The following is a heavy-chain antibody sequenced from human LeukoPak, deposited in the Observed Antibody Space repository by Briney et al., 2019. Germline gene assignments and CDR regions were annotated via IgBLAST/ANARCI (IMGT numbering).Heavy chain of an antibody. Sequence: SETLSLTCTVSGGSISSSYWTWIRQPPGKGLEGIGYISDSGNTDYNPSLKSRVTISVDTSKHEFTLRLSSVTAADTAVYYCARGSGPQSHLNWFDSWGQGALVIVSS. D-gene: IGHD2-8*02. J-gene: IGHJ5*01. CDR1: GGSISSSY. V-gene: IGHV4-59*01. CDR3: ARGSGPQSHLNWFDS. CDR2: ISDSGNT.